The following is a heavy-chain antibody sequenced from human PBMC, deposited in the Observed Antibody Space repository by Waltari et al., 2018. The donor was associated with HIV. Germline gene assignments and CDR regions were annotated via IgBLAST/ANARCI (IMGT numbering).Heavy chain of an antibody. J-gene: IGHJ4*02. CDR3: VRDDPGYGPIDY. CDR2: IRRGNNEK. V-gene: IGHV3-21*04. CDR1: GFEFRHYS. D-gene: IGHD3-10*01. Sequence: DVYLVESGGGGGTTGGCIRLTCEASGFEFRHYSLNWVRQSPMRGLEWVASIRRGNNEKNYLDSVRGRFVISRDNSESSVYLQMDSLREEDTATYFCVRDDPGYGPIDYWGQGTLVTV.